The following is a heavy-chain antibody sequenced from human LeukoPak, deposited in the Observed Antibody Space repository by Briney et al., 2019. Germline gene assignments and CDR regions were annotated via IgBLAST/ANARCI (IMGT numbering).Heavy chain of an antibody. CDR3: ARGVGDCSSSSCYHWFDH. D-gene: IGHD2-2*01. Sequence: ASVKVSCKASGYTFTGYYMHWVRQAPGQGLEWMGRINPNSGGTNYAQKFQGRVTMTRDTSISTAYMELSRLRSDDTAVYYCARGVGDCSSSSCYHWFDHWGQGTLVTVSS. J-gene: IGHJ5*02. V-gene: IGHV1-2*06. CDR1: GYTFTGYY. CDR2: INPNSGGT.